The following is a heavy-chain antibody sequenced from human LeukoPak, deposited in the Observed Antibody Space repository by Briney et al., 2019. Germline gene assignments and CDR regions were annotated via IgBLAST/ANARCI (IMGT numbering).Heavy chain of an antibody. D-gene: IGHD1-20*01. Sequence: ASVKVSCKAYGHYFSSNGISWVRLAPGQGLEWVGWVSTYNSETNYAPKFRGRVSMTADTSTSTAYMELRSLTPDDTAVYYCVKDNWNEFDPWGQGTLVTVSS. CDR3: VKDNWNEFDP. J-gene: IGHJ5*02. V-gene: IGHV1-18*01. CDR2: VSTYNSET. CDR1: GHYFSSNG.